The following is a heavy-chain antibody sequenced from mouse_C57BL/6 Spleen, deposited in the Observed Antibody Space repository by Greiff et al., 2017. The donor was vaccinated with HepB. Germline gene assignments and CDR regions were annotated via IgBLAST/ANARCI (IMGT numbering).Heavy chain of an antibody. V-gene: IGHV5-9-1*02. Sequence: EVQRVESGEGLVKPGGSLKLSCAASGFTFSSYAMSWVRQTPEKRLEWVAYISSGGDYIYYADTVKGRFTISRDNARNTLYLQMSSLKSEDTAMYYCTRDSNYVFFDYWGQGTTLTVSS. CDR2: ISSGGDYI. CDR1: GFTFSSYA. D-gene: IGHD2-5*01. J-gene: IGHJ2*01. CDR3: TRDSNYVFFDY.